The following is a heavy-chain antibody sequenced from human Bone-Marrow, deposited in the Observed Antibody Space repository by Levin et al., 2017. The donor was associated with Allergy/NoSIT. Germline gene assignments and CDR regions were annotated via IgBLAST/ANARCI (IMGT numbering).Heavy chain of an antibody. D-gene: IGHD3-22*01. Sequence: SETLSLTCTVSGASISSNDYYWSWIRQPPGKGLEWIGYIYSSGNTYYNPSLKSRVTMSLDASTNQISLKLNSVTAADTAVYYCVGDRDYYDNSGYDIVYYGMDGWGQGTTVTVSS. CDR3: VGDRDYYDNSGYDIVYYGMDG. CDR1: GASISSNDYY. J-gene: IGHJ6*02. V-gene: IGHV4-30-4*01. CDR2: IYSSGNT.